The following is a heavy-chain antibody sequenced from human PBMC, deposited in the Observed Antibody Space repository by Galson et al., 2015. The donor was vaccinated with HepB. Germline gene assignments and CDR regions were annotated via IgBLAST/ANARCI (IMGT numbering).Heavy chain of an antibody. Sequence: SVKVSCKASGGTFTNYALSWVRQAPGQGLEWIGGIIPILHTPNYAQKFQGRVTISTDESTSTVYMELSSLRSEDTAFYYCAREGHYYDSRGYYGVFDIWGQGTMVTVSS. CDR3: AREGHYYDSRGYYGVFDI. D-gene: IGHD3-22*01. CDR2: IIPILHTP. J-gene: IGHJ3*02. V-gene: IGHV1-69*05. CDR1: GGTFTNYA.